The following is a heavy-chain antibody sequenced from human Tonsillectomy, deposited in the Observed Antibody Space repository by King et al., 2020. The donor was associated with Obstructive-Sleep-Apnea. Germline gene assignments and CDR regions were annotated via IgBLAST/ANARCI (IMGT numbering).Heavy chain of an antibody. CDR1: GFAFSSYA. CDR2: ISYDGKNK. CDR3: VSTVTGPDY. V-gene: IGHV3-30*04. J-gene: IGHJ4*02. Sequence: VQLGESGGGVVQPGRYLRLSCAASGFAFSSYAMHWVRQAPGKGLEWVAVISYDGKNKYYADSVKGRFTISRDNSETTVTLQMNSLRVGDTAVYYCVSTVTGPDYWGQGTLVTVSS. D-gene: IGHD6-19*01.